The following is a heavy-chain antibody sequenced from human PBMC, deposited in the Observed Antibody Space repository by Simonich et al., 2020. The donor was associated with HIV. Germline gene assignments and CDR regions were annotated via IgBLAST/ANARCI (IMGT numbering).Heavy chain of an antibody. Sequence: EVQMVESGGGLVQPGRSLRLSCAASGFTFDDYAMNWVRETPGKCLEWVSGSRWNSGSIGDADSVKGRLTISRDNAKNSLYLQMNSLRAEDTALYYCAKDRGYSYGYGAFDIWGQGTMVTVSS. CDR1: GFTFDDYA. D-gene: IGHD5-18*01. CDR2: SRWNSGSI. CDR3: AKDRGYSYGYGAFDI. J-gene: IGHJ3*02. V-gene: IGHV3-9*01.